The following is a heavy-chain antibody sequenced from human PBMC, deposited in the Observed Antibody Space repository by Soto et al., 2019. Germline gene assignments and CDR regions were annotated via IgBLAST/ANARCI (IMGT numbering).Heavy chain of an antibody. V-gene: IGHV3-23*01. CDR2: ISGSGGTT. D-gene: IGHD3-22*01. CDR3: AKGGVGYYDSTGYYLYYYYGMDV. CDR1: GFTFSSYS. Sequence: EVQLLESGGGLVQPGGSLRLSCAASGFTFSSYSMIWVRQAPGKGLEWVSAISGSGGTTYYADSVKGRFTISRDNSKNTLYLKMHSLRAEGTAVYYCAKGGVGYYDSTGYYLYYYYGMDVWGQGTTVTVSS. J-gene: IGHJ6*02.